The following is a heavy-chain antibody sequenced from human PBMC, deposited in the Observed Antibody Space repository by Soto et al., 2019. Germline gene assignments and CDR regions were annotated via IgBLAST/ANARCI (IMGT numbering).Heavy chain of an antibody. V-gene: IGHV4-39*01. CDR2: IYYSGST. CDR1: GGSISSSSYY. D-gene: IGHD3-3*01. CDR3: ARIQNYDFWSGFKYYFDY. Sequence: QLQLQEPGPGLVKPSETLSLTCTVSGGSISSSSYYWGWIRQPPGKGLEWIGSIYYSGSTYYNPSLKSRVTISVDTATNQFFQKPSSVTAADTAVYYCARIQNYDFWSGFKYYFDYWGQGTLVTVSS. J-gene: IGHJ4*02.